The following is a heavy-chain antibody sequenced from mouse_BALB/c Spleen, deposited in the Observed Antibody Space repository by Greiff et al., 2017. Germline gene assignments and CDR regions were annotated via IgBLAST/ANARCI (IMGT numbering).Heavy chain of an antibody. V-gene: IGHV5-6-5*01. CDR3: ARAGYGNYYAMDY. CDR1: GFTFSSYA. D-gene: IGHD2-10*02. J-gene: IGHJ4*01. CDR2: ISSGGST. Sequence: EVKLMESGGGLVKPGGSLKLSCAASGFTFSSYAMSWVRQTPEKRLEWVASISSGGSTYYQDSVKGRFTISRDNARNILYLQMSSLRSEDTAMYYCARAGYGNYYAMDYWGQGTSVTVSS.